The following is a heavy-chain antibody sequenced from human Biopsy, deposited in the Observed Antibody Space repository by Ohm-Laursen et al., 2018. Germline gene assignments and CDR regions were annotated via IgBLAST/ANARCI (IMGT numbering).Heavy chain of an antibody. CDR2: INPNNDNT. CDR3: ARGPRGLVVITTTALYFDY. V-gene: IGHV1-46*01. CDR1: GYTFTSYY. Sequence: ASVKVSCKSSGYTFTSYYLHWVRQAPGQGLEWMGRINPNNDNTAYAQKFQGRITMTKDTSTSTVYMDLSSLTFDDSAVYYCARGPRGLVVITTTALYFDYWGQGNLVTVSS. J-gene: IGHJ4*02. D-gene: IGHD3-22*01.